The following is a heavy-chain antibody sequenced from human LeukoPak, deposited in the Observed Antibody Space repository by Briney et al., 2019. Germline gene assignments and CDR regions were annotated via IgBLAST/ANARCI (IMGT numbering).Heavy chain of an antibody. Sequence: PGGSLRLSCAASGFTFSNYWMHWVRQAPGKGLVWVSRVNGDGSATNYADSVKGRFTISRDNAKNTLYLQMNSLRPGDTAVYYCARNHYGSVDYWGQGTLVTVSS. D-gene: IGHD3-10*01. J-gene: IGHJ4*02. CDR2: VNGDGSAT. V-gene: IGHV3-74*01. CDR1: GFTFSNYW. CDR3: ARNHYGSVDY.